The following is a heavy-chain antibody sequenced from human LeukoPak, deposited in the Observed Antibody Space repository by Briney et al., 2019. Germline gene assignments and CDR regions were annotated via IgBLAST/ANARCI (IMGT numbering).Heavy chain of an antibody. Sequence: GASVKVSCKASGYTFTSYGISWVRQAPGQGLEWMGWISAYNGNTNYAQKLQGRVTMTTDTSTSTAYMELRSLRSDDTAVYYCARDGGYDSSGYYTTRLYYFDYWGQGTLVTVSS. CDR2: ISAYNGNT. CDR1: GYTFTSYG. CDR3: ARDGGYDSSGYYTTRLYYFDY. D-gene: IGHD3-22*01. J-gene: IGHJ4*02. V-gene: IGHV1-18*01.